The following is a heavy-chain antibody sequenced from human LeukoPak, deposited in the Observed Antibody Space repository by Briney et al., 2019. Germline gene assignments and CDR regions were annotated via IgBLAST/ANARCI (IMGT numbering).Heavy chain of an antibody. J-gene: IGHJ6*02. CDR3: ARGELTGDGLDV. CDR2: ISYDGSNK. D-gene: IGHD1-7*01. V-gene: IGHV3-30-3*01. CDR1: GFTFSSYA. Sequence: GGSLRLSCAASGFTFSSYAMHWVRQAPGKGLEWVAVISYDGSNKYYADSVKGRFTISRDNSKNTLYLQMNSLRAEDTAVYYCARGELTGDGLDVWGQGTTVTVSS.